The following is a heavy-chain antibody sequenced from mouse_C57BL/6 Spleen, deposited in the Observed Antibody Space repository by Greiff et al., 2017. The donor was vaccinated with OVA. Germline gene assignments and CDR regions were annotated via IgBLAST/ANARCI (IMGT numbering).Heavy chain of an antibody. D-gene: IGHD1-1*01. CDR2: INPGSGGT. J-gene: IGHJ1*03. CDR3: ARSGYYGSSYWYFDV. Sequence: QVQLQQSGAELVRPGTSVKVSCKASGYAFTNYLIEWVKQRPGQGLEWIGVINPGSGGTNYNEKFKGKATLTADKSSSTACMQLSSLTSEDSAVYFCARSGYYGSSYWYFDVWGTGTTVTVSS. V-gene: IGHV1-54*01. CDR1: GYAFTNYL.